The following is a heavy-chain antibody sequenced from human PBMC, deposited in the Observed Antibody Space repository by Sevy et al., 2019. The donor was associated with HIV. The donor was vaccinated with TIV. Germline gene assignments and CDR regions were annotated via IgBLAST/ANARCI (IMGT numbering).Heavy chain of an antibody. J-gene: IGHJ5*02. CDR2: IYYSGST. CDR3: ARRQVHAVAGTGNWFDP. V-gene: IGHV4-39*01. Sequence: SETLSLTCTVSGGSISSSSYYWGWIRQPPGKGLEWIGSIYYSGSTYYNPSLKSRVTISVDTSKNQFSLKQSSVTAADTAVYYCARRQVHAVAGTGNWFDPWGQGTLVTVSS. CDR1: GGSISSSSYY. D-gene: IGHD6-19*01.